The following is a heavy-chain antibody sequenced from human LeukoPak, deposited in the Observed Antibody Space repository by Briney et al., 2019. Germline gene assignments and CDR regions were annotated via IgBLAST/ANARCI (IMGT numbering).Heavy chain of an antibody. CDR2: IIPIFGTA. Sequence: SVKVSCKASGGTFSSYAISWVRQAPGQGLEWMGRIIPIFGTANYAQKFQGRVTITTDESTSTAYMELSSLRSEDTAVYYCARASARYDYVWGSYRTSFDYWGQGNLVTVSS. D-gene: IGHD3-16*02. V-gene: IGHV1-69*05. CDR3: ARASARYDYVWGSYRTSFDY. J-gene: IGHJ4*02. CDR1: GGTFSSYA.